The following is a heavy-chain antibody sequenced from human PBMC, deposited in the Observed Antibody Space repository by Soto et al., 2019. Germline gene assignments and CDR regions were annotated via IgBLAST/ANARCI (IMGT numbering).Heavy chain of an antibody. CDR3: ARDQTYIVLKVYAPRGASDI. CDR2: ISAYNGNT. Sequence: GASVKVSCKASGYTFTSYGISWVRQAPGQGLEWMGWISAYNGNTNYAQKLQGRVTMTTDTSTSTAYMELRSLRSDDTAVYYCARDQTYIVLKVYAPRGASDIRRQGTMVTV. V-gene: IGHV1-18*01. D-gene: IGHD2-8*01. J-gene: IGHJ3*02. CDR1: GYTFTSYG.